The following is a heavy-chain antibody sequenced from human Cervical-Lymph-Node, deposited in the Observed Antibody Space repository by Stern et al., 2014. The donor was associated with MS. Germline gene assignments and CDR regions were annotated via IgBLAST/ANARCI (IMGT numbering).Heavy chain of an antibody. CDR3: ARDQGFQLMNS. CDR1: GDSLSNDNW. D-gene: IGHD2-2*01. Sequence: QVQLQESGPGLVRPSGTLSLTCAVSGDSLSNDNWWSWVRQPPGKGLVWIGECYHSGIANYDPSLKCRVTISVDKSKNQFPLRLTSMTAADTAVYYCARDQGFQLMNSWGQGTLVIVSS. V-gene: IGHV4-4*02. CDR2: CYHSGIA. J-gene: IGHJ4*02.